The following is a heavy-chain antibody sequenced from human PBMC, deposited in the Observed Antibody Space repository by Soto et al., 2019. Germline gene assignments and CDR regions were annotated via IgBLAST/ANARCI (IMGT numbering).Heavy chain of an antibody. CDR2: IIPIFGTA. CDR1: GGTFSSYA. CDR3: ARAFVVTAIQDYFDY. J-gene: IGHJ4*02. D-gene: IGHD2-21*02. Sequence: SVKGSCKASGGTFSSYAISWVRQAPGQGLEWMGGIIPIFGTANYAQKFQGRVTITADESTSTAYMELSSLRSEDTAVYYCARAFVVTAIQDYFDYWGQGTLVTV. V-gene: IGHV1-69*13.